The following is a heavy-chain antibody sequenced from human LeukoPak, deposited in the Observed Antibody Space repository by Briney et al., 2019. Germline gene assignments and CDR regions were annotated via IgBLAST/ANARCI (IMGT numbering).Heavy chain of an antibody. V-gene: IGHV2-70*11. CDR2: IDWDADK. D-gene: IGHD6-19*01. CDR3: ARRGYFSSGRYFFDY. Sequence: SGPALVKPTQTLTLTCTFSGFSLSTNGMCVSWIRQPPGKALEWLARIDWDADKYYNTSLKTRLTISRDASKNQVVLTMTNMDPVDTATYYCARRGYFSSGRYFFDYWGQGILVTVSS. J-gene: IGHJ4*02. CDR1: GFSLSTNGMC.